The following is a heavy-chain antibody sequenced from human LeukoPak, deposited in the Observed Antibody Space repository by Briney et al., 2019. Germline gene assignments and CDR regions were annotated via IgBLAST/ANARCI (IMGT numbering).Heavy chain of an antibody. D-gene: IGHD1-1*01. CDR2: IHHSGRL. V-gene: IGHV4-4*02. CDR3: ARGGDWKFDY. CDR1: GDSIGSNKW. Sequence: NASETLSLTCAVSGDSIGSNKWWTWVRQPPGKGLEWIGEIHHSGRLNYSPSLKSRVTISVDKSKNHFSLNLNSITPADTAIYYCARGGDWKFDYWGQGALVTVSS. J-gene: IGHJ4*02.